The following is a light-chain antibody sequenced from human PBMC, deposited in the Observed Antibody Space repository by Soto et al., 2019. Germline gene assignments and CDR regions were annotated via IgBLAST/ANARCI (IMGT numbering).Light chain of an antibody. CDR3: ETWDSNTHV. Sequence: QSVLTQSSSASASLGSSVKLTCTLSSGHSSYIIAWHQQQPGKAPRYLMKLEGSGSYNKGSGVPDRFSGSSSGADRYLTISNLQSEDEADYYCETWDSNTHVFGNGTKVTVL. J-gene: IGLJ1*01. CDR2: LEGSGSY. CDR1: SGHSSYI. V-gene: IGLV4-60*03.